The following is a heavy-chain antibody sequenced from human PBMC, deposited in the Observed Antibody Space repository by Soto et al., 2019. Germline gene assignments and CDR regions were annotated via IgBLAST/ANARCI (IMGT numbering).Heavy chain of an antibody. CDR3: ARAVATIYFDY. V-gene: IGHV4-59*08. CDR1: GGSIISYY. D-gene: IGHD5-12*01. CDR2: IYYSGST. Sequence: SETLSLTCTVSGGSIISYYWSWIRQPPGKGLEWIGYIYYSGSTNYNPSLKSRVTISVDTSKNQFSLKLSSLTAADTAVYYCARAVATIYFDYWGQGTLVTVSS. J-gene: IGHJ4*02.